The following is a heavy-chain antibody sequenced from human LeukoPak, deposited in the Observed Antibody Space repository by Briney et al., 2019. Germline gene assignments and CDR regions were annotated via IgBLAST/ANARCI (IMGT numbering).Heavy chain of an antibody. Sequence: GGSLRLSCAASGFTFSTYAMSWARQAPGKGLEWVSAISGSGGTTYNADSVKGRFTISRDNSKSTLYLQMNSLRAEDTAVYYCARVAVGQWLGGDLWGQGTMVTVSS. CDR3: ARVAVGQWLGGDL. V-gene: IGHV3-23*01. D-gene: IGHD6-19*01. CDR2: ISGSGGTT. J-gene: IGHJ3*01. CDR1: GFTFSTYA.